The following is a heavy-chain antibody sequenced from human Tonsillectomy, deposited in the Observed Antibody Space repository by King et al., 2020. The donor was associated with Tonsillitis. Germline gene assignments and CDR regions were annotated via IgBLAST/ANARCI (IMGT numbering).Heavy chain of an antibody. CDR3: AKDGGGYQLLYPSYFDY. J-gene: IGHJ4*02. Sequence: VQLVESGGGLVQPGGSLRLSCAASGFTFSNFAMSWVRQAPGKGLEWVSAISGTTTNTYYADSVRGRFTISRDNSKNTLYLQLTSLRAADTAVYYCAKDGGGYQLLYPSYFDYWGQGTLVTVSS. CDR1: GFTFSNFA. V-gene: IGHV3-23*04. D-gene: IGHD3-16*02. CDR2: ISGTTTNT.